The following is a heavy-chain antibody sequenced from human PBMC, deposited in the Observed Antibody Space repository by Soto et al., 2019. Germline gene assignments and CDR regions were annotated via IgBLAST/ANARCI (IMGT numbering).Heavy chain of an antibody. CDR1: GGTFSIYT. J-gene: IGHJ6*02. D-gene: IGHD3-10*01. Sequence: SVKVSCKASGGTFSIYTISWVLQAPGQGLEWMGRIIPILGIANYAQKFQGRVTITADKSTSTAYMELSSLRSEDTAVYYCARVVAAARWKGWFGDLFRYSGRYGWSHRTT. CDR3: ARVVAAARWKGWFGDLFRYSGRYG. V-gene: IGHV1-69*02. CDR2: IIPILGIA.